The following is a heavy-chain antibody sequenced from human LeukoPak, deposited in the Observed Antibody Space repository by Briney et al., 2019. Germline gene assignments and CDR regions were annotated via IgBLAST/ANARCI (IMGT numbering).Heavy chain of an antibody. CDR3: ARDLGRYCSTTSCYGLDY. D-gene: IGHD2-2*01. V-gene: IGHV3-74*01. J-gene: IGHJ4*02. Sequence: GGSLRLSCAASGFTFSSSWMHWVRQAPGKGLVWVSRISGDGSSTSYADSVKGRFTISRDNAKNTVYLQMNSLRAEDTAVYYCARDLGRYCSTTSCYGLDYWGQGTLVTVSS. CDR2: ISGDGSST. CDR1: GFTFSSSW.